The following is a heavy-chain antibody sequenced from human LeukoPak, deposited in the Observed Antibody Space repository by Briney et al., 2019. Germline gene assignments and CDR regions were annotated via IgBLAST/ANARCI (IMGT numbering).Heavy chain of an antibody. CDR2: ISGSGGST. V-gene: IGHV3-23*01. CDR3: AKGSDFWSGYIDY. D-gene: IGHD3-3*01. Sequence: PGGSLRLSCAASGFTFSSYATSWVRQAPGKGLEWVSAISGSGGSTYYADSVKGRFTISRDNSKNTLYLQMNSLRAEDTAVYYCAKGSDFWSGYIDYWGQGTLVTVSS. CDR1: GFTFSSYA. J-gene: IGHJ4*02.